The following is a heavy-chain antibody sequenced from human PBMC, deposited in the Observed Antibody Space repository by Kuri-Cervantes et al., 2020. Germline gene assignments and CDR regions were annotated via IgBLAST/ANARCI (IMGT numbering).Heavy chain of an antibody. V-gene: IGHV1-2*02. Sequence: ASVKVSCKASGYTCTSYYMHWVRQAPGQGLEWMGYINPYSGSAVYAQKFQGRITMTTDTSISTAYMELSSLRSDDTAVYYCARARITMVRGVHEGWFDPWGQGTLVTVSS. CDR3: ARARITMVRGVHEGWFDP. CDR2: INPYSGSA. D-gene: IGHD3-10*01. J-gene: IGHJ5*02. CDR1: GYTCTSYY.